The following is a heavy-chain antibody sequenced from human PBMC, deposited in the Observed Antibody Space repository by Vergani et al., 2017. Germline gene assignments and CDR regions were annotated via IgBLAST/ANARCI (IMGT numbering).Heavy chain of an antibody. CDR2: INHSGNN. CDR3: ARTESFILRYFHWAL. Sequence: QVQLQQWGAGLLKPSETLSLTCAVYGGSFNAYYWNWIRQPPGKGLEWIGEINHSGNNNYNPSLKSRVTMSVHTSKNQFSLEVTSVTAADTAIYFCARTESFILRYFHWALWGQGTLVTVSS. CDR1: GGSFNAYY. V-gene: IGHV4-34*01. D-gene: IGHD3-9*01. J-gene: IGHJ4*02.